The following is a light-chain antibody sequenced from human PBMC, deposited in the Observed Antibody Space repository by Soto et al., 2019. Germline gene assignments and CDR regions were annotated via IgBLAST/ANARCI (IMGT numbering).Light chain of an antibody. CDR2: GVN. Sequence: QSVLTQPASVSGSPGQSITISCTGSGRDIGAYDYVSWYQQHPGKAPKLLIYGVNNRPSGVSYRFSASKSAFTASLTISGLQAEDEAHYYCSSYSRSINYVFGTGTKVTVL. J-gene: IGLJ1*01. CDR3: SSYSRSINYV. CDR1: GRDIGAYDY. V-gene: IGLV2-14*01.